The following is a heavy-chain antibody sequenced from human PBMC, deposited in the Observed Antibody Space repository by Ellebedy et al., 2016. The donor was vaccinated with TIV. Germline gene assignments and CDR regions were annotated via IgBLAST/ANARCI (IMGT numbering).Heavy chain of an antibody. D-gene: IGHD1-26*01. CDR3: ARGSGKEDYFDY. Sequence: GESLKISXAASGFTFSSYAMHWVRQAPGKGLEWVAVISYDGSSTYYGDSVKGRFTISRDNSKNTLYLQMNSLRAEDTAVYYCARGSGKEDYFDYWGQGTLVTVSS. J-gene: IGHJ4*02. CDR2: ISYDGSST. CDR1: GFTFSSYA. V-gene: IGHV3-30-3*01.